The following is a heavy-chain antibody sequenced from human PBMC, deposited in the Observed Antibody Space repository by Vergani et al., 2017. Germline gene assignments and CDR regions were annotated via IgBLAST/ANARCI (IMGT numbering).Heavy chain of an antibody. D-gene: IGHD3-3*01. CDR3: ARGMPPNYDFWSGAYYYYYGMDV. J-gene: IGHJ6*02. V-gene: IGHV4-34*01. CDR1: GGSFSGYY. CDR2: INHSGST. Sequence: QVQLQQWGAGLLKPSETLSLTCAVYGGSFSGYYWSWIRQPPGKGLEWIGEINHSGSTNYNPSLKSRVTISVDTSKNQFSLTLSSVTAADTAVYYCARGMPPNYDFWSGAYYYYYGMDVWGQGTTVTVSS.